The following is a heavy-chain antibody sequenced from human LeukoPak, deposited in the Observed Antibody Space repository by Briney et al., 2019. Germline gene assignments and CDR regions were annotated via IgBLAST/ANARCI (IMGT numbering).Heavy chain of an antibody. Sequence: SETLSLTCTVSGGSISSSDYYWGWIRQPPGQGLEWIGSIYYSVTTYYNPSLKSRVTITVDTSKNQFSLKLNPVTAADTAVYYCARDRLRWPKIGDWGQGTLVTVSS. CDR1: GGSISSSDYY. CDR2: IYYSVTT. CDR3: ARDRLRWPKIGD. J-gene: IGHJ4*02. V-gene: IGHV4-39*07. D-gene: IGHD4-23*01.